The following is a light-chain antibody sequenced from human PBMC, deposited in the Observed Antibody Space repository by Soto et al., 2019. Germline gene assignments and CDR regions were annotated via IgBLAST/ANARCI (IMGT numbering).Light chain of an antibody. CDR1: QSVTTY. CDR2: AIS. CDR3: QQGYSTPWT. Sequence: EIQMTQSPSSLSASVGDRVTITCRASQSVTTYLHWYQQKAGEAPKLLIYAISNLQSGVSSRFSGSGSGTDFSLTISTLQPEDFATYYCQQGYSTPWTFGQGTKV. V-gene: IGKV1-39*01. J-gene: IGKJ1*01.